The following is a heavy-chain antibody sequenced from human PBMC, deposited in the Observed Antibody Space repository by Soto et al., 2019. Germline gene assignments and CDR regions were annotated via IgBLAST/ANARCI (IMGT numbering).Heavy chain of an antibody. CDR1: GFTFSGSA. CDR3: TRLYYYDSSGYYYFDY. Sequence: HPGGSLRLSCAASGFTFSGSAMHWVRQASGKGLEWVGRIRSKANSYATAYAASVKGRFTISRDDSKNTAYLQMNSLKTEDTAVYYCTRLYYYDSSGYYYFDYWGQGTLVTVSS. J-gene: IGHJ4*02. V-gene: IGHV3-73*01. CDR2: IRSKANSYAT. D-gene: IGHD3-22*01.